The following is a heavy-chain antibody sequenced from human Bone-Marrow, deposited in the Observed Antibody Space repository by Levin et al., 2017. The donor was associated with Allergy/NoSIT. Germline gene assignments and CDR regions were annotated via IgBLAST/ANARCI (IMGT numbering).Heavy chain of an antibody. Sequence: SCVASGFPFRNYAIHWVRQAPGKGLEWVALTSPDGSNRYYADSVQGRFTISRDNSKNTLYLQMDSLRAEDTAVYFCAKDYQGYTNFWGQGTLVTVSP. V-gene: IGHV3-30*18. CDR2: TSPDGSNR. J-gene: IGHJ4*02. CDR3: AKDYQGYTNF. D-gene: IGHD5-24*01. CDR1: GFPFRNYA.